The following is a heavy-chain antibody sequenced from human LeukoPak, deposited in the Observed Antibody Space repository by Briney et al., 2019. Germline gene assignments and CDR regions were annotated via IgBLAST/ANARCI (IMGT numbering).Heavy chain of an antibody. V-gene: IGHV1-2*02. J-gene: IGHJ3*02. D-gene: IGHD2-2*01. CDR1: VYTFTGYY. Sequence: GASVTVSCTASVYTFTGYYMHWVRQAPGQGLEWMGWINPNSGGTNYAQKFQGRVTMTRDTSISTAYMELSRLRSDDTAVYYCARDYDCSSTSCYDSDAFDIWGQGTMVTVSS. CDR3: ARDYDCSSTSCYDSDAFDI. CDR2: INPNSGGT.